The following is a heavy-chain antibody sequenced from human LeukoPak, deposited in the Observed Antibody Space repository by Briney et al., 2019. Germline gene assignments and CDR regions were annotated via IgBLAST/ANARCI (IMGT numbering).Heavy chain of an antibody. Sequence: TGGSLRLSCAASGFTFSSYAMSWVRQAPGKGLEWVSAISGSGGSTYYADSVKVRFTISRDNSKNTLYLQMNSLRAEDTAVYYCAKDDLGDITMITAYWGQGTLVTVSS. CDR1: GFTFSSYA. J-gene: IGHJ4*02. CDR2: ISGSGGST. V-gene: IGHV3-23*01. CDR3: AKDDLGDITMITAY. D-gene: IGHD3-22*01.